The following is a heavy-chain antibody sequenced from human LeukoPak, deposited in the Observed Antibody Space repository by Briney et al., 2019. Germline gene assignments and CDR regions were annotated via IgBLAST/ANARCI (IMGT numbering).Heavy chain of an antibody. V-gene: IGHV5-51*01. CDR3: AVPSPSPTSSDY. CDR1: GFSFTSYW. CDR2: IFPRDSNT. J-gene: IGHJ4*02. Sequence: SGESLKISCKASGFSFTSYWIGWVRQMPGKGLEWMGIIFPRDSNTRYGPSFQGQVTISADKSISTAYLQWSSLKASGTAMYYCAVPSPSPTSSDYWGQGTLVTVSS. D-gene: IGHD2-2*01.